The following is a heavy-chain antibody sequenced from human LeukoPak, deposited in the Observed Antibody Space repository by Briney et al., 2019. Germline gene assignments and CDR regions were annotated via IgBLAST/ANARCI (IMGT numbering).Heavy chain of an antibody. Sequence: ASVKVSCKASGYTFTGYYMHWVQQAPGQGLTGMGWINPNSGGTNYAQKFQGRVTMTRDTSISTAYMELRRLRSDDTAVYYCARGASGVYTVTTSWFDPWGQGTLVTVSS. CDR2: INPNSGGT. CDR3: ARGASGVYTVTTSWFDP. CDR1: GYTFTGYY. J-gene: IGHJ5*02. D-gene: IGHD4-17*01. V-gene: IGHV1-2*02.